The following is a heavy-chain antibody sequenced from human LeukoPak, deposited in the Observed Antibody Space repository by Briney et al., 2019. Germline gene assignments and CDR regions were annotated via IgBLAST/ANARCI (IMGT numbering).Heavy chain of an antibody. CDR3: ARVQLGMDAFDI. D-gene: IGHD7-27*01. Sequence: SQTLSLTCTVSGGSISSGDYYWSWIRQPPGQGLEWIGYIYYSGSTYYNPSLKSRVTISVDTSKNQFSLKLSAVTAADTAVYYCARVQLGMDAFDIWGQGTMVTVSS. V-gene: IGHV4-30-4*08. CDR1: GGSISSGDYY. CDR2: IYYSGST. J-gene: IGHJ3*02.